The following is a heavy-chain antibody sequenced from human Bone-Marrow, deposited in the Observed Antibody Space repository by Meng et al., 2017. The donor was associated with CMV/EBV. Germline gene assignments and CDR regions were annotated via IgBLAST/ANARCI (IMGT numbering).Heavy chain of an antibody. D-gene: IGHD3-16*01. CDR3: ARYTFGGVRVHYYGMDV. CDR1: GYSISSGYY. V-gene: IGHV4-38-2*02. CDR2: IYHSGST. J-gene: IGHJ6*02. Sequence: SETLSLTCTVSGYSISSGYYWGWIRQPPGKGLEWIGSIYHSGSTYYNPSLKSRVTISVDTSKNQFSLKLSSVTAADTAVYYCARYTFGGVRVHYYGMDVWGQGTTVTVSS.